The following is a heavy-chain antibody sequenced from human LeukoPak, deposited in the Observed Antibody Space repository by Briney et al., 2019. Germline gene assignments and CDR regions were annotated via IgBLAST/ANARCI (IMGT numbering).Heavy chain of an antibody. CDR2: ISAYNGNT. D-gene: IGHD2-21*01. Sequence: ASVKVSCTASGYSFTTYGISWVRQAPGQGLEWMGWISAYNGNTNYAQKLQGRVTMTTDTSTSTAYMELRSLRSDDTAVYYCARDMAGWRYYFDYWGQGTLVTVSS. J-gene: IGHJ4*02. CDR1: GYSFTTYG. CDR3: ARDMAGWRYYFDY. V-gene: IGHV1-18*01.